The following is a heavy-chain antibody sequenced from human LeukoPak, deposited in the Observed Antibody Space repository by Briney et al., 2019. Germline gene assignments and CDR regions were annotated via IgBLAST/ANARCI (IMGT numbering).Heavy chain of an antibody. V-gene: IGHV4-34*01. J-gene: IGHJ4*02. CDR2: INHSGST. CDR1: GGSFSGYY. CDR3: ARMAAAGRHFDY. Sequence: KPSETLSLTCAVYGGSFSGYYWSWIRQPPGKGLEWIGEINHSGSTNYNPSLKSRVTISVDTSKNQFSLKLSSVTAADTAVYYCARMAAAGRHFDYWGQGTLVTVSS. D-gene: IGHD6-13*01.